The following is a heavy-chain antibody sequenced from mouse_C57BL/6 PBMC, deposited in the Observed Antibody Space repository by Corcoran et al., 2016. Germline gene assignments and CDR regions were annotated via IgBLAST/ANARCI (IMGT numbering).Heavy chain of an antibody. D-gene: IGHD4-1*01. CDR2: IYPGSGNT. Sequence: QVQLKQSGAELVRPGASVKLSCKASGYTFTDYYIYWVKQRPGQGLEWIARIYPGSGNTYYNEKFKGKATLTAEKSSSTAYMQLSSLTSEDSAVYFCARSGTGTVPYAMDYWGQGTSVTVSS. CDR1: GYTFTDYY. J-gene: IGHJ4*01. CDR3: ARSGTGTVPYAMDY. V-gene: IGHV1-76*01.